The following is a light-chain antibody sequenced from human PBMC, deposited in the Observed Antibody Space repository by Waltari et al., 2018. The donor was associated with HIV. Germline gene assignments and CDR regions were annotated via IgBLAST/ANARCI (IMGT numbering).Light chain of an antibody. V-gene: IGLV1-40*01. CDR1: KSTIVAGHE. Sequence: QSLLTQPPSVSAPPGQRITISSTGHKSTIVAGHELHWYRQLPGTAPRLLIFANSNRPSGVPDRISGSKSTASASLAITGLQAEDEGYYYCQSSDIRLHGLWVFGGGTKVTVL. CDR2: ANS. J-gene: IGLJ3*02. CDR3: QSSDIRLHGLWV.